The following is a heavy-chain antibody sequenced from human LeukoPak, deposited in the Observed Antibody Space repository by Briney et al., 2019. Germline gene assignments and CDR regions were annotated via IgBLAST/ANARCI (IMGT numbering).Heavy chain of an antibody. J-gene: IGHJ4*02. V-gene: IGHV3-23*01. CDR3: ATEGFYY. CDR1: GAAFTKYG. Sequence: GGSLRLSCAASGAAFTKYGMRWVRQAAGAGLEYISGISRSGDITHYADSVKGRFTISRDNVQNTLYLQMNSLRADDTALYYCATEGFYYWGPGTQVTVSS. CDR2: ISRSGDIT.